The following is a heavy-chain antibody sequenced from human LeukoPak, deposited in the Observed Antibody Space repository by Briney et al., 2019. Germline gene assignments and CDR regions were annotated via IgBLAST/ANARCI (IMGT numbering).Heavy chain of an antibody. J-gene: IGHJ4*02. V-gene: IGHV3-23*01. CDR3: ATEGFYY. CDR1: GAAFTKYG. Sequence: GGSLRLSCAASGAAFTKYGMRWVRQAAGAGLEYISGISRSGDITHYADSVKGRFTISRDNVQNTLYLQMNSLRADDTALYYCATEGFYYWGPGTQVTVSS. CDR2: ISRSGDIT.